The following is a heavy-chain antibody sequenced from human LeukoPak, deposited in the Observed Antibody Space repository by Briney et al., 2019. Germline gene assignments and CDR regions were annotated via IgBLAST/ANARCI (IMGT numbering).Heavy chain of an antibody. V-gene: IGHV1-2*02. D-gene: IGHD3-22*01. CDR3: ARAAYDSSGYYRENWFDP. CDR1: GYTFTGYY. J-gene: IGHJ5*02. CDR2: INPNSGGT. Sequence: ASVKVSCKASGYTFTGYYIHWVRQAPGQGLEWMGWINPNSGGTNYAQKFQGRVTMTRDTSISTAYMELSRLRSDDTAVYYCARAAYDSSGYYRENWFDPWGQGTLVTVSS.